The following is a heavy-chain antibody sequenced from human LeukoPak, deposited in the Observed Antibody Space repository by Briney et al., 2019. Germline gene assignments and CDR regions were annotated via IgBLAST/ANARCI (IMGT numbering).Heavy chain of an antibody. V-gene: IGHV4-4*09. Sequence: SETLSLTCTVSGSISGYYWSWIRQPPGKGLGWIGYIYTSGSTNYNPPLESRVTISVDTSKNQFSLDLSSVTAADTAVYYCARQKCTSTSCLTKNAFDIWGQGTMVTVSS. CDR2: IYTSGST. J-gene: IGHJ3*02. CDR1: GSISGYY. CDR3: ARQKCTSTSCLTKNAFDI. D-gene: IGHD2-2*01.